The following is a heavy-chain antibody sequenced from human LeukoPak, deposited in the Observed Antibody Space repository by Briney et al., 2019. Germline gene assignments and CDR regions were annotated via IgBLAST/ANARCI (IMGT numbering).Heavy chain of an antibody. D-gene: IGHD4-11*01. V-gene: IGHV3-23*01. Sequence: GGSLRLSCAASGFTFSSYAMSWVRQAPGKGLEWVSAISGGGGSTYYADSVKGRFTISRDNSKNTLYLQMNTLRAEDTAVYYSAKARPATVTIFDYWGQGTLVTVSS. CDR2: ISGGGGST. CDR1: GFTFSSYA. CDR3: AKARPATVTIFDY. J-gene: IGHJ4*02.